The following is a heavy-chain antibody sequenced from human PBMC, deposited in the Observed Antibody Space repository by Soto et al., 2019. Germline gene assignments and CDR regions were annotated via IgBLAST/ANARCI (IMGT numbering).Heavy chain of an antibody. CDR3: AKGMNYDYNYSLDV. CDR2: ISYDGSNK. Sequence: QVQLVESGGGVVQPGRSLRLSCAASGFTFGTYAMHWVRQAPGPGLEWVAVISYDGSNKYYADSVRGRFTISRDKSKNTVYLQMNSLRAEDTAVYYCAKGMNYDYNYSLDVWGQGTTVTVSS. V-gene: IGHV3-30*18. CDR1: GFTFGTYA. J-gene: IGHJ6*02.